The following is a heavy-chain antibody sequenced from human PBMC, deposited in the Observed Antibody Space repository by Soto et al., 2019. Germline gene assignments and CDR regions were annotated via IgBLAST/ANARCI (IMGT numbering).Heavy chain of an antibody. CDR3: ARLVTVTTKNYYYYYGMDV. D-gene: IGHD4-17*01. J-gene: IGHJ6*02. V-gene: IGHV5-10-1*01. Sequence: VESLKISCKGSGYIFTSYWISCLRQVPGKGLEWMGRIDPSDSYTNYSPSFQGHVTISADKSISTAYLQWSSLKASDTAMNYCARLVTVTTKNYYYYYGMDVWGQGTTVTVSS. CDR2: IDPSDSYT. CDR1: GYIFTSYW.